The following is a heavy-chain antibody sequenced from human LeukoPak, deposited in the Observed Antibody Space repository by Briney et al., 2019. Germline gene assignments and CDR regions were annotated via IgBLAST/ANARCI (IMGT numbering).Heavy chain of an antibody. CDR2: ISSSSSYI. J-gene: IGHJ4*02. Sequence: GGSLRLSCAASGFTYSSYSMNWVRQAPGKGLEWVSSISSSSSYIYYADSVKGRFTISRDNAKNSLYLQMNSLRAEDTAVYYCAREEGGKLGIDYYFHYWGQGTLVTVSS. D-gene: IGHD7-27*01. CDR1: GFTYSSYS. CDR3: AREEGGKLGIDYYFHY. V-gene: IGHV3-21*01.